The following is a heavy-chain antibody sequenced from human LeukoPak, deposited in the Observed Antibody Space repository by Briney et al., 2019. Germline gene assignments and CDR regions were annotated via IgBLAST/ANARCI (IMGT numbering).Heavy chain of an antibody. Sequence: GGSLRLSCTASGFTFGDYCMSWVRQAPGKGLEWVSGINWNGGSTGYADSVKGRFTISRDNAKNSLYLQMNSLRAEDTALYYCSRDWTGYYGSDYWGQGTLVTVSS. CDR1: GFTFGDYC. V-gene: IGHV3-20*04. D-gene: IGHD3/OR15-3a*01. CDR2: INWNGGST. J-gene: IGHJ4*02. CDR3: SRDWTGYYGSDY.